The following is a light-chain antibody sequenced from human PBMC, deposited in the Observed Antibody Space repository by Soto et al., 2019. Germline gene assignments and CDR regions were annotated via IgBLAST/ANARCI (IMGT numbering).Light chain of an antibody. J-gene: IGLJ1*01. CDR1: SSDVGGYNY. V-gene: IGLV2-14*03. CDR3: SSYTISGTYV. Sequence: QSALTQPASVSGSPGQSITFSCTGTSSDVGGYNYVSWYQQHPGKAPKLMIYDVTNRPSGVSIRFSGSKSGNTASLTISGLQAEDEADYYCSSYTISGTYVFGTDTKLTVL. CDR2: DVT.